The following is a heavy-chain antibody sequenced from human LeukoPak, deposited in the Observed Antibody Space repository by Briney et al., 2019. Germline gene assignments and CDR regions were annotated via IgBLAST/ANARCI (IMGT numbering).Heavy chain of an antibody. V-gene: IGHV3-11*01. CDR2: ISSSGSTI. Sequence: GGSLRLSCAASGFTFSDYYMSWIRQAPGKGLEWVSYISSSGSTIYYADSVKGRFTISRDNAKNSLYLQMNSLRAEDTAVYCCARDYYDSSGYRHFDYWGQGTLVTVSS. J-gene: IGHJ4*02. CDR3: ARDYYDSSGYRHFDY. D-gene: IGHD3-22*01. CDR1: GFTFSDYY.